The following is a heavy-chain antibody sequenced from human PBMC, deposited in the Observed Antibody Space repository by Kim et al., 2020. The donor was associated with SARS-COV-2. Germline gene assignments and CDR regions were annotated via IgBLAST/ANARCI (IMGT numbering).Heavy chain of an antibody. CDR1: GGSISSGTNY. Sequence: SGTLSLTCTVSGGSISSGTNYWAWIRQFPGKGLEWIGHIDFSGTTFYNSTLKSRLTISVDISKNQYSLDLFSVTAADTAMYYCARVSLSGRGFSSYAMDVWGQGTTVTVSS. CDR3: ARVSLSGRGFSSYAMDV. D-gene: IGHD3-3*01. J-gene: IGHJ6*02. V-gene: IGHV4-31*03. CDR2: IDFSGTT.